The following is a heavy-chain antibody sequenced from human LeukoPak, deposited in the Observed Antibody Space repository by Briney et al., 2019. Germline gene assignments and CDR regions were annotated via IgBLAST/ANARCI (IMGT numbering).Heavy chain of an antibody. V-gene: IGHV3-23*01. J-gene: IGHJ4*02. Sequence: GGSLRLSCAASGFTFDTYAMSWVRQAPGKGLEWVADISGSGGNTYYASSVKGRFTISRDVSKNTLYLQMNNLMGDDAAPYYWAYSGDYLLDYWGQGTLVTVSS. CDR3: AYSGDYLLDY. CDR2: ISGSGGNT. D-gene: IGHD4-17*01. CDR1: GFTFDTYA.